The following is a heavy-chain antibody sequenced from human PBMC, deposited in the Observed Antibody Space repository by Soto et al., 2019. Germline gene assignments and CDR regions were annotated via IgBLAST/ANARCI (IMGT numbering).Heavy chain of an antibody. CDR1: GGSISSGDYY. D-gene: IGHD3-10*01. Sequence: QVQLQESGPGLVKPSQTLSLTCTVSGGSISSGDYYWSWIRQPPGKGLEWIGYIYYSGSTYYNPSLKSRVTISVDTSKNQFSLKLSSVTAADTAVYYCARVLAMVRGTYLGWFVPWGQGTLVTVSS. CDR2: IYYSGST. V-gene: IGHV4-30-4*01. J-gene: IGHJ5*02. CDR3: ARVLAMVRGTYLGWFVP.